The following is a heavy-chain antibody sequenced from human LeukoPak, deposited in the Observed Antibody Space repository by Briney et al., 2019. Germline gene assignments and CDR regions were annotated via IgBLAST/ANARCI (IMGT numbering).Heavy chain of an antibody. CDR2: INHSGST. J-gene: IGHJ4*02. Sequence: SETLSLTCTVSGDSISSYYWSWIRQPPGKGLEWIGEINHSGSTNYNPSLKSRVTISVDTSKNQFSLKLSSVTAADTAVYYCARDGYNFRKRFDYWGQGTLVTVSS. D-gene: IGHD5-24*01. V-gene: IGHV4-34*01. CDR1: GDSISSYY. CDR3: ARDGYNFRKRFDY.